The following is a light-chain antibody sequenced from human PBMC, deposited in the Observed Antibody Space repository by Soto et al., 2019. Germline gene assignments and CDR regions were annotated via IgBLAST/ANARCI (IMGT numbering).Light chain of an antibody. CDR2: KAS. CDR3: QQYHSYSPYT. J-gene: IGKJ2*01. V-gene: IGKV1-5*03. Sequence: DIQMTQSPSTLSASVGYRVTITCRASQSISSWLAWYQQKPGKAPKLLIYKASSLESGVPSRFSGSGSGTEFTLTISSLQPDDFATYYCQQYHSYSPYTFGQGTKLEIK. CDR1: QSISSW.